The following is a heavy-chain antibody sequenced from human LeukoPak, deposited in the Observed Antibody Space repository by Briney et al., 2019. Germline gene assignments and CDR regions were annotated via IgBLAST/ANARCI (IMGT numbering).Heavy chain of an antibody. Sequence: SETLSLTCAVSGGSISSGGYSWSWIRQPPGKGLEWIGYIYHSGSTYYNPSLKSRVTISVDRSKNQFSLKLSSVTAADTAVYYCASSYGGNAPLDFWGQGTLVTVSS. CDR2: IYHSGST. D-gene: IGHD4-23*01. CDR3: ASSYGGNAPLDF. V-gene: IGHV4-30-2*01. J-gene: IGHJ4*02. CDR1: GGSISSGGYS.